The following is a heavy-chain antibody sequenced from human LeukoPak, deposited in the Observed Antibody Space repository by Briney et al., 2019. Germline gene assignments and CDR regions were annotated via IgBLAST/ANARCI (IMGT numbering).Heavy chain of an antibody. CDR2: ISYDGGNK. D-gene: IGHD3-22*01. CDR3: VRYYYESSGYRRYFDY. J-gene: IGHJ4*02. CDR1: GFTFSSYA. Sequence: QPGRSLRLSCAASGFTFSSYAMHWVRQAPGKGLEWVAVISYDGGNKYYADSVKGRFTISRDNSKNTLYLQMSSLRAEDTAVYYCVRYYYESSGYRRYFDYWGQGTLVTVSS. V-gene: IGHV3-30*14.